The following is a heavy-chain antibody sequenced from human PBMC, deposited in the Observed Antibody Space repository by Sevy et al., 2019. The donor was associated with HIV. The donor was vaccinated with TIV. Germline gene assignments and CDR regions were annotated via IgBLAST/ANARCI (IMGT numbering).Heavy chain of an antibody. J-gene: IGHJ5*02. V-gene: IGHV4-59*08. CDR2: IYYSGST. Sequence: SETLSLTCTVSGGSISSYYWSWIRQPPGKGLEWIGYIYYSGSTNYNPSLKSRVTISVDTSENQFSLKLSSVTAPDTAVYYCARHNKHYDFWSDLNWFDPWGQGTLVTVSS. CDR3: ARHNKHYDFWSDLNWFDP. D-gene: IGHD3-3*01. CDR1: GGSISSYY.